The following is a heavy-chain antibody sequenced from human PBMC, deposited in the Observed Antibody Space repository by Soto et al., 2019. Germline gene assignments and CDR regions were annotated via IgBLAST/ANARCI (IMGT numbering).Heavy chain of an antibody. V-gene: IGHV3-53*01. D-gene: IGHD3-22*01. CDR3: ARDRVESGYPEYFQH. Sequence: EVQLVESGGGLIQPGGSLRLSCAASGFTVSSNYMSWVRQAPGKGMEWVSVIYSGGSTYYADSVKGRFTISRDNSNNPLYLQMNSLRAADTAVYYCARDRVESGYPEYFQHWGQGTLVTVSS. CDR1: GFTVSSNY. CDR2: IYSGGST. J-gene: IGHJ1*01.